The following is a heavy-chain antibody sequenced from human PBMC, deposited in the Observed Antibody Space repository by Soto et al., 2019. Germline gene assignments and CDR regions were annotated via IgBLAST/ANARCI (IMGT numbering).Heavy chain of an antibody. CDR2: IYTSGST. D-gene: IGHD1-26*01. CDR1: GGSISSDY. Sequence: SETLSLTCTVSGGSISSDYWSWILQPPAKGLEWIGRIYTSGSTNYNPSLKSRVTMSVDTSKNQFSLKLSSVTAADTAVYYCARSYSGRYYPEYFQHWGQGTLVMVSS. CDR3: ARSYSGRYYPEYFQH. J-gene: IGHJ1*01. V-gene: IGHV4-4*07.